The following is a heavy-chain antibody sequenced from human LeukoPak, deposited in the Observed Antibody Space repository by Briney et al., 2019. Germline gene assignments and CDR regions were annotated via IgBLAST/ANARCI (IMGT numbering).Heavy chain of an antibody. Sequence: GGSLRLSCVVSGFTFKTYSMNWVRQAPGKGLEWVSSISSGGTYVDYADSVKGRFTISRDNAKNSLYLQMNSLRAEDTAVYYCARYFVRLGELSCDYWGQGTLVTVSS. CDR2: ISSGGTYV. D-gene: IGHD3-16*02. J-gene: IGHJ4*02. CDR1: GFTFKTYS. CDR3: ARYFVRLGELSCDY. V-gene: IGHV3-21*04.